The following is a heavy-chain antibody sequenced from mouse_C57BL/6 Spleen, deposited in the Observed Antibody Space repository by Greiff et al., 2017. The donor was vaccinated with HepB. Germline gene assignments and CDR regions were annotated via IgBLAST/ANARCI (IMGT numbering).Heavy chain of an antibody. J-gene: IGHJ2*01. Sequence: EVQLQQSGPGLVKPSQSLSLTCSVTGYSITSGYYWNWIRQFPGNKLEWMGYISYDGSNNYNPSLKNRISITRDTSKNQFFLKLNSVTTEDTATYYCARGAYGNLVDYWGQGTTLTVSS. D-gene: IGHD2-1*01. CDR2: ISYDGSN. CDR3: ARGAYGNLVDY. CDR1: GYSITSGYY. V-gene: IGHV3-6*01.